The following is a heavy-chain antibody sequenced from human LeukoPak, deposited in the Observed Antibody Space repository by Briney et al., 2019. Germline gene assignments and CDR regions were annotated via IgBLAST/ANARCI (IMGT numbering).Heavy chain of an antibody. D-gene: IGHD3-9*01. J-gene: IGHJ4*02. CDR3: ARGDDIFTGYYNLDY. CDR1: GGSISRSSYY. CDR2: IYYSGTT. Sequence: SETLSLTCTVSGGSISRSSYYWRWIRQPPGKGLEWIGSIYYSGTTYYNPSLKSRVTISVDTSKNQFSLKLSSVTAADTAVYYCARGDDIFTGYYNLDYWGQGTLVTVSS. V-gene: IGHV4-39*01.